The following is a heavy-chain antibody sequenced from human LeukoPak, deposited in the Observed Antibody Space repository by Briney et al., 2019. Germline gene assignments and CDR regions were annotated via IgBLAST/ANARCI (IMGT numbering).Heavy chain of an antibody. J-gene: IGHJ3*02. CDR3: ASLMLGYCSGGSCYSDAFDI. D-gene: IGHD2-15*01. CDR1: GFTFSSYA. V-gene: IGHV3-30*04. CDR2: ISYDGSNK. Sequence: GSLRLSCAASGFTFSSYAMHWVRQAPGKGLEGVAVISYDGSNKYYADSVKGRFTISRDNSKNTLYLQMNCLRAEDTAVYYCASLMLGYCSGGSCYSDAFDIWGQGTMVTVSS.